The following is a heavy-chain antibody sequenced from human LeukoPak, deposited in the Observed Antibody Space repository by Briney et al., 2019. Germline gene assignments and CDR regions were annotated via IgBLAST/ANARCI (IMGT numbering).Heavy chain of an antibody. CDR3: ATGAYDILTGSYFDFDY. CDR1: GYTLTELS. V-gene: IGHV1-24*01. J-gene: IGHJ4*02. D-gene: IGHD3-9*01. CDR2: FDPEDGET. Sequence: ASVKVSCKVSGYTLTELSMHWVRQAPGKGLEGMGGFDPEDGETIYAQKFQGRVTMTEDTSTDTAYMELSSLRSEDTAVYYCATGAYDILTGSYFDFDYWGQGTLVTVSS.